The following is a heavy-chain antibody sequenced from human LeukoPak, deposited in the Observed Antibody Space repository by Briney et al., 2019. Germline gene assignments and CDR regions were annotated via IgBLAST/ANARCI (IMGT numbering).Heavy chain of an antibody. V-gene: IGHV3-23*01. J-gene: IGHJ4*02. CDR3: AKTTSSSSWYKGFDY. CDR2: ISGSGGST. D-gene: IGHD6-13*01. CDR1: GFTFSSYA. Sequence: PGGSLRLSCAASGFTFSSYAMSWVRQAPGKGLERVSAISGSGGSTYYADSVKGRFTISRDNSKNTLYLQMNSLRAEDTAVYYCAKTTSSSSWYKGFDYWGQGTLVTVSS.